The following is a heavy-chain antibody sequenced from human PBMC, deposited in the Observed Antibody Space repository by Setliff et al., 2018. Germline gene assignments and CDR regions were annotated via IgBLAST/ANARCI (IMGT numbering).Heavy chain of an antibody. CDR3: ARIGFWYYSTSGSWYFDN. CDR1: GYSFTSYT. Sequence: ASVKVSCTASGYSFTSYTIHWARQAPGQGLEWMGWISPGNGNTAYSQKIQDRVTITRDTSASTAYMELSSLRSEDTAVYECARIGFWYYSTSGSWYFDNWGQGTLVTVSS. D-gene: IGHD3-22*01. V-gene: IGHV1-3*01. J-gene: IGHJ4*02. CDR2: ISPGNGNT.